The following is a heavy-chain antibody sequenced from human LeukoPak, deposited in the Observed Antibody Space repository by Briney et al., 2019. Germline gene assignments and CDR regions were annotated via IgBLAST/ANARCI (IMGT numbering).Heavy chain of an antibody. CDR3: ARHGLRQGYGDYPGAFDY. CDR1: GGSISSSSYY. Sequence: SETLSLTCTVSGGSISSSSYYWGWIRQPPGKGLEWIGSVYYSGSTSYKSSLKSRVTISVDTSKNQFSLKLSSVTAADTAVYYCARHGLRQGYGDYPGAFDYWGQGTLVTVSS. J-gene: IGHJ4*02. CDR2: VYYSGST. V-gene: IGHV4-39*01. D-gene: IGHD4-17*01.